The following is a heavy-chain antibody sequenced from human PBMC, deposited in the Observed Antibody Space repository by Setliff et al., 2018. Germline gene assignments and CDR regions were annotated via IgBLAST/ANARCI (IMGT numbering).Heavy chain of an antibody. CDR1: GDSISTGTYF. Sequence: PSETLSLTCTVSGDSISTGTYFWTWIRQPPGKGLGFIGHVHYSGAANYDSSLKSRVTMSVDTSKNQFSLKLRSVTAADTAVYYCARGGTFRYFDFWGQGAPVTVSS. CDR3: ARGGTFRYFDF. CDR2: VHYSGAA. J-gene: IGHJ4*02. V-gene: IGHV4-61*01. D-gene: IGHD5-12*01.